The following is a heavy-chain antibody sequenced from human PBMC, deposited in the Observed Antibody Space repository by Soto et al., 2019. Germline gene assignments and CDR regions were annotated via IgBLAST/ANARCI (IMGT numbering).Heavy chain of an antibody. CDR1: GGTFSSYA. CDR2: IIPIFGTA. D-gene: IGHD2-2*01. V-gene: IGHV1-69*12. Sequence: QVQLVQSGAEVKKPGSSVKVSCKASGGTFSSYAISWVRQAPGQGLEWMGGIIPIFGTANYAQKFQSRVTITADEPTRTAYMKRSRLRSEDTAVYYCATTDQLLRFSEEYYFDYWGQGTLVTVSS. CDR3: ATTDQLLRFSEEYYFDY. J-gene: IGHJ4*02.